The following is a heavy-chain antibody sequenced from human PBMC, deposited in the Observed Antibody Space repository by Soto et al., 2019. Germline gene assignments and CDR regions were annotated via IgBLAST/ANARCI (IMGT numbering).Heavy chain of an antibody. J-gene: IGHJ4*02. CDR2: ISGSSTT. V-gene: IGHV3-48*01. CDR3: VRGGSSRPDY. Sequence: EVQLVESGGGLVQPGGSLRLSCAASGFTFSTYSINWVRQAPGRGLEWVSFISGSSTTYYADSVKGRFTVSRDNARNSLYLQMNSLSAEDTAVYYCVRGGSSRPDYWGQGTLATVSS. CDR1: GFTFSTYS.